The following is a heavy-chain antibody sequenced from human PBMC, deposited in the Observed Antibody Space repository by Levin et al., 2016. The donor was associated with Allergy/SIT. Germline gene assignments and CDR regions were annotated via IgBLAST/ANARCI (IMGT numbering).Heavy chain of an antibody. D-gene: IGHD2-2*01. CDR2: ISSSSSTI. Sequence: QPPGKGLEWVSYISSSSSTIYYADSVKGRFTISRDNAKNSLYLQMNSLRAEDTAVYYCARDRGIGYCSSTSCYAEGPDAFDIWGQGTMVTVSS. CDR3: ARDRGIGYCSSTSCYAEGPDAFDI. J-gene: IGHJ3*02. V-gene: IGHV3-48*01.